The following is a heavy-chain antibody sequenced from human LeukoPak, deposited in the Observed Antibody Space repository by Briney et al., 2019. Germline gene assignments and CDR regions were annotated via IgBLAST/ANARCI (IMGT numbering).Heavy chain of an antibody. CDR2: ISAYNGST. J-gene: IGHJ5*02. D-gene: IGHD6-13*01. Sequence: ASVKVSCKASGYTFTSYGISWVRQAPGQGLEWMGWISAYNGSTNYAQKLQGRVTMTTDTSTSTAYMELRSLRSEDTAVYYCARDTRKYSSSWYGEASWFDPWGQGTLVTVSS. V-gene: IGHV1-18*01. CDR1: GYTFTSYG. CDR3: ARDTRKYSSSWYGEASWFDP.